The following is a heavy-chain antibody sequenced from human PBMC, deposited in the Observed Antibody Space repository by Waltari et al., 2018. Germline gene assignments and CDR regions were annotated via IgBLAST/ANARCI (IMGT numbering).Heavy chain of an antibody. J-gene: IGHJ4*02. CDR1: GHSFTSYW. CDR2: IYPGDSET. Sequence: EVQLEQSGSEVKKPGESLRLSCTGSGHSFTSYWTAWVRQMPGRGLEWMGIIYPGDSETRYSPPFEGQVTMSADKSISTAYLQWSRLQASDTAIYYCARLDSSGWQYWGQGTLVIVSS. CDR3: ARLDSSGWQY. V-gene: IGHV5-51*01. D-gene: IGHD6-19*01.